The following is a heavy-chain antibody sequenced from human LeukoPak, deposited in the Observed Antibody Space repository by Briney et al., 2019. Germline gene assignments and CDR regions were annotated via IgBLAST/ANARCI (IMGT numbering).Heavy chain of an antibody. V-gene: IGHV1-46*01. CDR1: GYTFTSYY. D-gene: IGHD2-2*01. CDR2: INPSGGST. Sequence: ASVKVSCKASGYTFTSYYMHWVRQAPGQGLEWMGIINPSGGSTSYAQKFQGRVTITADESTSTAYMELSSLRSEDTAVYYCARGYCSSTSCQYLYYFDYWGQGTLVTVSS. J-gene: IGHJ4*02. CDR3: ARGYCSSTSCQYLYYFDY.